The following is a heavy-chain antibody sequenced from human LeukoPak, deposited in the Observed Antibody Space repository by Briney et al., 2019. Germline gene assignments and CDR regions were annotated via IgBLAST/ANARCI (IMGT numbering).Heavy chain of an antibody. D-gene: IGHD6-19*01. Sequence: GASVKVSCKASGGTFSSYAISWVRQAPGQGLEWMGGIIPIFGKANYAQKFQGRVTITTDESTSTAYMELSSLRSEDTAVYYCATLLRGGQWLVGSAFDIWGQGTMVTVSS. V-gene: IGHV1-69*05. J-gene: IGHJ3*02. CDR3: ATLLRGGQWLVGSAFDI. CDR1: GGTFSSYA. CDR2: IIPIFGKA.